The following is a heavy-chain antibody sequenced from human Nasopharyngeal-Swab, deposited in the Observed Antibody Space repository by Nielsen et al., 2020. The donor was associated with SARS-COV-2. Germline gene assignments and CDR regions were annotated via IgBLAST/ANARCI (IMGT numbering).Heavy chain of an antibody. D-gene: IGHD4-17*01. CDR3: ARENHYGDYGGSGGMDV. V-gene: IGHV3-48*02. CDR1: GFTFRTYS. Sequence: GESLKISCAASGFTFRTYSMNWVRQAPGKGLEWVSYISSSSSAIHYADSVKGRFTISRDNAKNSLYLLMNSLRDEDTAVYYCARENHYGDYGGSGGMDVWGQGTTVTVSS. CDR2: ISSSSSAI. J-gene: IGHJ6*02.